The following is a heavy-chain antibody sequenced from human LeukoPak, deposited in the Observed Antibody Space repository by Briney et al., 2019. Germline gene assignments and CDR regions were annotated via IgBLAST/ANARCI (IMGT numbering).Heavy chain of an antibody. D-gene: IGHD6-19*01. CDR2: ISSNGGST. CDR3: VKDRGGGSSGWYYFDY. V-gene: IGHV3-64D*06. Sequence: PGGSLRLSCSASGFTFSSYAMHWVRQASGKGLEYVSAISSNGGSTDYADSVKGRFTISRDNSKNTLYLQVSSLRAEDTAVYYCVKDRGGGSSGWYYFDYWGQGTLVTVSS. J-gene: IGHJ4*02. CDR1: GFTFSSYA.